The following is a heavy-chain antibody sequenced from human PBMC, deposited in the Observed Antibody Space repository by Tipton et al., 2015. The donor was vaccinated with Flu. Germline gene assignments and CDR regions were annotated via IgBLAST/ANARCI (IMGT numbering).Heavy chain of an antibody. CDR3: ARDGGSSGRYEGADALEI. V-gene: IGHV1-2*04. CDR1: GYTFTGYY. J-gene: IGHJ3*02. D-gene: IGHD6-19*01. Sequence: QLVQSGAEVKKPGASVKVSCKASGYTFTGYYMHWVRQAPGQGLEWMGGINPNSGGTNYAQKFQGWVTMTRDTSISTAYMELSRLRSDYTSVYYCARDGGSSGRYEGADALEIWGQGTMVTVSS. CDR2: INPNSGGT.